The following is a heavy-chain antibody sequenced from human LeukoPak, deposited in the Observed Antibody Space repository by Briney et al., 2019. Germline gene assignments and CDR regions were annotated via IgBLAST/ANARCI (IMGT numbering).Heavy chain of an antibody. V-gene: IGHV3-7*01. D-gene: IGHD4-23*01. CDR2: MKEDGGEI. Sequence: GGSLRPSCAASGFTFSSYAMSWVRQAPGKGLEWVANMKEDGGEINYVDSVKGRFTISRDNAKNSLYLHMNSLRVDDTAVYYCARDRGYSTFDNWGQGTLVTVSS. CDR3: ARDRGYSTFDN. J-gene: IGHJ5*02. CDR1: GFTFSSYA.